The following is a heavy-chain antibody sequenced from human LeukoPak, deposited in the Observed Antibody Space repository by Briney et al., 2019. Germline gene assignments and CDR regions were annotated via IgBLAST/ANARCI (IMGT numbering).Heavy chain of an antibody. Sequence: GGSLRLSCAASGFTFSSYSMNWVRQAPGKGLEWVSSISSSSSSYIYYADSVKGRFTISRDNAKNSLYLQMNSLRAEDTAVYYCARVGSIAVAGHFDYWGQGTLVTVSS. V-gene: IGHV3-21*01. CDR3: ARVGSIAVAGHFDY. D-gene: IGHD6-19*01. J-gene: IGHJ4*02. CDR2: ISSSSSSYI. CDR1: GFTFSSYS.